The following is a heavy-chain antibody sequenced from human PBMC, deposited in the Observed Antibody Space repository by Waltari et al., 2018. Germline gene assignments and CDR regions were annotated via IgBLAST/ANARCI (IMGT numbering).Heavy chain of an antibody. CDR3: ARERGNYWNACDF. D-gene: IGHD1-26*01. CDR2: ISYSGNT. J-gene: IGHJ3*01. CDR1: GASISSDY. V-gene: IGHV4-59*13. Sequence: QVHLQESGPGLVKPSETLSLSCSVSGASISSDYWTWIRQPPGRGLEWIGSISYSGNTNYNPSLRSRLTISEDTSKNQFDLMLTSVTAADTAVYYCARERGNYWNACDFWGQGTMLTVSS.